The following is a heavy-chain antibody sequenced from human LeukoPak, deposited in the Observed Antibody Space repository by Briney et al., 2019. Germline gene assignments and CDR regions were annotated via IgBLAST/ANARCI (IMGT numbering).Heavy chain of an antibody. CDR3: ARERVATTSFDY. V-gene: IGHV3-7*01. CDR1: GFTFSSYW. D-gene: IGHD2-15*01. J-gene: IGHJ4*02. CDR2: IKQDGGAK. Sequence: PGGSLRLSCEASGFTFSSYWMNWLRQAPGKGLEWVANIKQDGGAKNYVDSVKGRFTISRDNAKNSLYLQMNNLRVEDTAVYYCARERVATTSFDYWGQGVLVTVSS.